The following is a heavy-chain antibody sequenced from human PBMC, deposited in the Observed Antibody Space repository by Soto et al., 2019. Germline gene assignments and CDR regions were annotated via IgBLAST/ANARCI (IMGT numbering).Heavy chain of an antibody. D-gene: IGHD3-16*01. CDR3: ARDRRGLDDS. Sequence: QVQLVESGGGVVQPGMSLRLSCAASGFTFGTYAMHWVRQAPGKGLEWVAFVSYDGSNQYYADSVKGRFTISRDNSKNTLYLQMNSLRAEDTAVYFCARDRRGLDDSWGPGTLVTVSS. CDR2: VSYDGSNQ. J-gene: IGHJ4*02. V-gene: IGHV3-30-3*01. CDR1: GFTFGTYA.